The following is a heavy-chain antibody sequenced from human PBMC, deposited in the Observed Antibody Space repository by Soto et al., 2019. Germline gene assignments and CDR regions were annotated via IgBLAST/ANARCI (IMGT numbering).Heavy chain of an antibody. Sequence: GGSLRLSCAASGFTFSSYEMNWVRQAPGKGLEWVSYISSSGRTTYYADSVKGRFTISRDNAKNSLSLQMNSLRADDTAVYYCARDRDELVGIFPYYYGMDVWGQGTTVTVS. V-gene: IGHV3-48*03. J-gene: IGHJ6*02. CDR2: ISSSGRTT. D-gene: IGHD2-21*01. CDR1: GFTFSSYE. CDR3: ARDRDELVGIFPYYYGMDV.